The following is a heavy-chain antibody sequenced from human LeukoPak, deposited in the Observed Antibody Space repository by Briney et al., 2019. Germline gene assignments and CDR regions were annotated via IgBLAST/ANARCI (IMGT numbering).Heavy chain of an antibody. CDR2: IYHSGST. Sequence: SETLSLTCTVSGYSLSSGYYWGWIRQPPGKGLEGIGSIYHSGSTYYNPSLKSRVTISVDTSKNQFSLKLSSVTAADTAVYYCARGQLCDDYWGQGTLVTVSS. CDR1: GYSLSSGYY. D-gene: IGHD5-18*01. V-gene: IGHV4-38-2*02. J-gene: IGHJ4*02. CDR3: ARGQLCDDY.